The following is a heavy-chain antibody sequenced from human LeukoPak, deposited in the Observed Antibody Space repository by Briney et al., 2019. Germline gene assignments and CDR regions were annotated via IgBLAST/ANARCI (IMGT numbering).Heavy chain of an antibody. CDR2: ISTYNGNT. CDR1: SYSFTSYG. J-gene: IGHJ5*02. D-gene: IGHD1-1*01. Sequence: PGASVKVSCKASSYSFTSYGISWVRQAPGQGLEWMGWISTYNGNTNYAQKLQGRVTMTTDTSTTTAYMELRSLRSDDTAVYYCARDRLQLQSWGQGTLVTVSS. CDR3: ARDRLQLQS. V-gene: IGHV1-18*01.